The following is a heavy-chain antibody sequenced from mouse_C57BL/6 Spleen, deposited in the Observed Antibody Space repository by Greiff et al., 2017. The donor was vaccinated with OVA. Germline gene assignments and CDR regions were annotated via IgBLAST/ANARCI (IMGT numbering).Heavy chain of an antibody. J-gene: IGHJ2*01. V-gene: IGHV5-9-1*02. D-gene: IGHD2-3*01. Sequence: EVKLEEPGDGLVKPGGSLKLSCAASGFTFSSYAMSWVSQTPEKRLEWVAYIRSGGDYIYYADTVKGRFTSSRDKARNTLYLQMSSLKSEDTARYYCTRDPYDGYYFDYWGQGTTLTVSS. CDR2: IRSGGDYI. CDR1: GFTFSSYA. CDR3: TRDPYDGYYFDY.